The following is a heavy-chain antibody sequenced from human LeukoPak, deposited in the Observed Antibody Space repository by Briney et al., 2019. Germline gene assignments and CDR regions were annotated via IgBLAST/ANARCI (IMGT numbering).Heavy chain of an antibody. CDR3: AKVGDGGKYYYFGLDV. D-gene: IGHD4-23*01. Sequence: GGSLRLSCAASGFTFSSYSMTWVRQAPGKGLEWVSGITSSGGDTTYADSVKGRLTISRDNSKNTLYLQINSLRAEDTAVYYCAKVGDGGKYYYFGLDVWGQGTTVTVSS. J-gene: IGHJ6*02. V-gene: IGHV3-23*01. CDR1: GFTFSSYS. CDR2: ITSSGGDT.